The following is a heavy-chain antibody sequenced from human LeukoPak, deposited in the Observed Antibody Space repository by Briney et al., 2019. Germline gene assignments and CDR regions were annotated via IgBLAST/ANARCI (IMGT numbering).Heavy chain of an antibody. CDR1: GFTFSSYG. CDR3: AKVQNSSSSGRPDYFDY. CDR2: IRYDGSNK. V-gene: IGHV3-30*02. J-gene: IGHJ4*02. D-gene: IGHD6-6*01. Sequence: PGGSLRLSCTASGFTFSSYGMHWVRQAPGKGLEWVAFIRYDGSNKYYADSVKGRFTISRDNSKNTLYLQMNSLRAEDTAVYYCAKVQNSSSSGRPDYFDYWGQGTLATVSS.